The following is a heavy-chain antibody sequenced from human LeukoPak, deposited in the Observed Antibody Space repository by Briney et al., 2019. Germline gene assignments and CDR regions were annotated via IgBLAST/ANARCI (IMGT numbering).Heavy chain of an antibody. CDR1: GFTFSSYW. Sequence: GGSLRLSCAASGFTFSSYWISWVRQAPGKGLEWVANIKQDGSEENFVDSVKGRFTISRDNAKKSLYLQMNILRAEDTAVYYCARGSSAGASLRHDYWGQGTLVTVSS. D-gene: IGHD1-26*01. CDR2: IKQDGSEE. J-gene: IGHJ4*02. CDR3: ARGSSAGASLRHDY. V-gene: IGHV3-7*01.